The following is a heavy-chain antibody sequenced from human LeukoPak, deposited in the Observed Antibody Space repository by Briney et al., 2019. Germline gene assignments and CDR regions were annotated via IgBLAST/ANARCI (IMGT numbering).Heavy chain of an antibody. CDR1: GGSISSSSYY. CDR3: ARPRDCSSTSCYPYYDFWSGRGAFDI. J-gene: IGHJ3*02. CDR2: IYYSGST. Sequence: PSETLSLTCTVSGGSISSSSYYWGWIRQPPGKGLEWIGSIYYSGSTYYNPSLTSRVTISVDTSKNQFSLKLSSVTAADTAVYYCARPRDCSSTSCYPYYDFWSGRGAFDIWGQGTMVTVSS. V-gene: IGHV4-39*01. D-gene: IGHD2-2*01.